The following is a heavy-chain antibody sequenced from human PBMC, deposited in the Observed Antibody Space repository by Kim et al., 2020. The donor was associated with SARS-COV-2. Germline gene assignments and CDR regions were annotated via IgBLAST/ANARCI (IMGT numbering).Heavy chain of an antibody. Sequence: GGSLRLSCAASGFTFSRHWMLWVRQAPGKVLVWVSRINSDGTSTTYADSVKGRFTISRDNAKNTVYLQMNSLRAEDTAVYYCTRGGEVSRPSGSYGDCWGQGTLVTVSS. D-gene: IGHD1-26*01. J-gene: IGHJ4*02. V-gene: IGHV3-74*01. CDR1: GFTFSRHW. CDR3: TRGGEVSRPSGSYGDC. CDR2: INSDGTST.